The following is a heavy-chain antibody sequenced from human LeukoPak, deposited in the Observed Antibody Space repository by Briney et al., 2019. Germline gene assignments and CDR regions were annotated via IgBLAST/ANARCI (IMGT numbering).Heavy chain of an antibody. CDR3: ARGGVWNKVFDP. D-gene: IGHD1/OR15-1a*01. Sequence: SETLSLTCAVYGGSFSGYYWSWIRQPPGKGLEWIGEINHSGSTNYNPSLKSRATISVDTSKNQFSLKLSSVTAADTAVYYCARGGVWNKVFDPWGQGTLVTVSS. CDR2: INHSGST. J-gene: IGHJ5*02. V-gene: IGHV4-34*01. CDR1: GGSFSGYY.